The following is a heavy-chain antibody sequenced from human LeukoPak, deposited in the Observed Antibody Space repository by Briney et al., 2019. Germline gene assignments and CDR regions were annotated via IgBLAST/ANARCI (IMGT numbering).Heavy chain of an antibody. CDR1: GGSFSGYY. CDR3: TLLTPYSSGHYYYYGMDV. Sequence: SETLSLTCAVYGGSFSGYYWSWTRQPPGKGLEWIGEINHSGSTNYNPSLKSRVTISVDTSKNQFSLKLSSVTAADTAVYYCTLLTPYSSGHYYYYGMDVWGQGTTVTVSS. V-gene: IGHV4-34*01. D-gene: IGHD6-25*01. J-gene: IGHJ6*02. CDR2: INHSGST.